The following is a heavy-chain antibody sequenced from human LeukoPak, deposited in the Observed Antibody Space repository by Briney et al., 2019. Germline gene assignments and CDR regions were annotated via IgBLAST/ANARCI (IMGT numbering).Heavy chain of an antibody. CDR3: ARVFTVVTSAPTFDS. V-gene: IGHV4-34*01. J-gene: IGHJ4*02. Sequence: ITHSASTNYTPSLKSRVTISVDTSKNQFSLKLSSVTAADTAVYYCARVFTVVTSAPTFDSWGQGTLVTVSS. CDR2: ITHSAST. D-gene: IGHD4-23*01.